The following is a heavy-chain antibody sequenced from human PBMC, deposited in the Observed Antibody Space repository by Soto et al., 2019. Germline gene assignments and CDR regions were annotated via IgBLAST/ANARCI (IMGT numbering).Heavy chain of an antibody. CDR3: AAPTLLAGVSCYLHLEF. Sequence: AVKVSCKASGDTFNNYAISWVRQAPGQGLQWMGGIIPIYDSPSYAQGSHNRVTITADRSTSTAHLELNGLTSEDTAVYYCAAPTLLAGVSCYLHLEFWGPGTLATGCS. CDR1: GDTFNNYA. J-gene: IGHJ4*02. D-gene: IGHD2-21*01. CDR2: IIPIYDSP. V-gene: IGHV1-69*06.